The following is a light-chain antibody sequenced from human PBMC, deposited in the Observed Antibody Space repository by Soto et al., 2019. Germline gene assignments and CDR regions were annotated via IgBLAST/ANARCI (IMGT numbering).Light chain of an antibody. J-gene: IGKJ1*01. Sequence: EITQSPDTLSVSPGETATLSCRASQSVSSNLAWYQQKPGQAPRLLISDASTRAAGLPARFSGSGSGTEFTLTISSLQSEDFAVYYCQQSNNWPKTFGQGTKV. CDR1: QSVSSN. V-gene: IGKV3D-15*01. CDR2: DAS. CDR3: QQSNNWPKT.